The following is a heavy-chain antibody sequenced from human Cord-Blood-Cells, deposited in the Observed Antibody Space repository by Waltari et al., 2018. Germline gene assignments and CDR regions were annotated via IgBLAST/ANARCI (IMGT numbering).Heavy chain of an antibody. D-gene: IGHD7-27*01. CDR2: RNPNSGYT. CDR1: GYTFTSYY. V-gene: IGHV1-8*02. Sequence: QVQLVQSGAEVKKPGASVKVSCKASGYTFTSYYINWVRQAAGQGFKWMGWRNPNSGYTDYARKYPGRVTMTRNTSISTAYMELSSLRSEDTAVYYCARGPPSGDLEYWGQGTLVTVSS. CDR3: ARGPPSGDLEY. J-gene: IGHJ4*02.